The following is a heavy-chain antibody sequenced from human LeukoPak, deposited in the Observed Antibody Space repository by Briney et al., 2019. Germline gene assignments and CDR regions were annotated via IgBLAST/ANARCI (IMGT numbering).Heavy chain of an antibody. J-gene: IGHJ4*02. CDR3: ARVSLRFYYGSGSYYSSFDY. CDR1: GGSFSGYY. V-gene: IGHV4-34*01. Sequence: SETLSLTCAVYGGSFSGYYWSWIRQPPGKGLEWIGEINHSGSTNYNPSLKSRVTISVDTSKNQFSLKLSSVTAADTAVYYCARVSLRFYYGSGSYYSSFDYWGQGTLVTVSS. CDR2: INHSGST. D-gene: IGHD3-10*01.